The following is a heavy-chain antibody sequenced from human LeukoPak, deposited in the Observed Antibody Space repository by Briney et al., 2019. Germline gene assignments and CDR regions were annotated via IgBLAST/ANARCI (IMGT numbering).Heavy chain of an antibody. V-gene: IGHV3-49*04. Sequence: GGSLRLSCTASGFTFGDYAMSWVRQAPGKGLEWVGVIRSQAYGVTTHYAASVKGRFTISRDDSKRIVYLQMNSLRTEDTAVYHCARPGGTYCSGGACYFFDYWGQGTLVSVSS. CDR3: ARPGGTYCSGGACYFFDY. D-gene: IGHD2-15*01. J-gene: IGHJ4*02. CDR1: GFTFGDYA. CDR2: IRSQAYGVTT.